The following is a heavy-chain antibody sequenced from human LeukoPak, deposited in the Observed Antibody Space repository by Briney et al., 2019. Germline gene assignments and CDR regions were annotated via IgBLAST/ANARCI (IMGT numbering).Heavy chain of an antibody. V-gene: IGHV5-51*01. CDR2: IYPGDSDT. Sequence: GESLKISCKGSGYSFTSYWIGWVRQRPGKGLEWMGIIYPGDSDTRYSPSFQGQVTISADKSISTAYLQWSSLKASDTAMYYCARPSGDFWSGYSLDYWGQGTLATVSS. CDR1: GYSFTSYW. J-gene: IGHJ4*02. CDR3: ARPSGDFWSGYSLDY. D-gene: IGHD3-3*01.